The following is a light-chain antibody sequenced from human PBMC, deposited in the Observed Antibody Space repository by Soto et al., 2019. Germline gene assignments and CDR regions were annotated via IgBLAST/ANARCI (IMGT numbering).Light chain of an antibody. CDR2: KAS. J-gene: IGKJ1*01. Sequence: DIQMTQSPSTLSASVGDRVTITCRASQSVSDWLAWYQRKPGKVPKLLIYKASNLESGVPSRFSGSGSGTEFTLTIASLQPDDFATYYCQQYETFSGTFGPGTKVDI. CDR1: QSVSDW. V-gene: IGKV1-5*03. CDR3: QQYETFSGT.